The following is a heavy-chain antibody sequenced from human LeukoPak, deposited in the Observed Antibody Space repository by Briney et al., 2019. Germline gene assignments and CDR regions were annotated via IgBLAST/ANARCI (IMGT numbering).Heavy chain of an antibody. D-gene: IGHD3-10*01. Sequence: GGSLRLSCAASGFTFSSCWMSWVRQAPGKGLEWVANIKQDGSAKYYVDSVKGRFTISRDNAKNSLYLQMNSLRAEDTAVYYCARAGVNTYGSGSYSDFDYWGQGTLVTVSS. CDR2: IKQDGSAK. J-gene: IGHJ4*02. V-gene: IGHV3-7*01. CDR3: ARAGVNTYGSGSYSDFDY. CDR1: GFTFSSCW.